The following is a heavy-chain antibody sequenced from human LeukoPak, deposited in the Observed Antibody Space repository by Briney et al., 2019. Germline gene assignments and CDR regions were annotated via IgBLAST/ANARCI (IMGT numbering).Heavy chain of an antibody. V-gene: IGHV6-1*01. CDR3: ARGAMVYSSSWYTLYGFDY. J-gene: IGHJ4*02. Sequence: SQTLSLTCAISGDSVSSNSAAWNWIRQSPSRGLEWLGRTYYRSKWYNDYAVSVKSRITINPDTSKNQFSLQLNSVTPEDTAVYYCARGAMVYSSSWYTLYGFDYWGQGTLVTVSS. CDR2: TYYRSKWYN. D-gene: IGHD6-13*01. CDR1: GDSVSSNSAA.